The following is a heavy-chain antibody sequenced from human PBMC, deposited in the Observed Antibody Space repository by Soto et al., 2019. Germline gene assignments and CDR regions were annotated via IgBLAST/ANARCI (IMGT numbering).Heavy chain of an antibody. Sequence: GASVKVSCKASGYTFTNYAMHCVRQAPGQRLEWMGWINAGNGNTKYSQKFQARVTITRDTSTSTAYMELRSLRSDDTAVYYCARDKPNTRITGTTMTLNYWGQGTLVTVSS. CDR2: INAGNGNT. J-gene: IGHJ4*02. CDR1: GYTFTNYA. CDR3: ARDKPNTRITGTTMTLNY. D-gene: IGHD1-7*01. V-gene: IGHV1-3*01.